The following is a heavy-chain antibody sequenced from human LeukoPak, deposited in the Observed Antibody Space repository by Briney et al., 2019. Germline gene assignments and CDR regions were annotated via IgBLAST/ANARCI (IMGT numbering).Heavy chain of an antibody. Sequence: GGSLRLSCAASGFSFSNYAMNWVRQAPGKGLEWVSVIYSDGGTFYSDSVKGRFTTSRDYSKNTLYLQMNSLRADDTAVYYCARDSSGPAFWGQGTLVTVSS. J-gene: IGHJ4*02. V-gene: IGHV3-53*01. CDR2: IYSDGGT. CDR3: ARDSSGPAF. D-gene: IGHD6-19*01. CDR1: GFSFSNYA.